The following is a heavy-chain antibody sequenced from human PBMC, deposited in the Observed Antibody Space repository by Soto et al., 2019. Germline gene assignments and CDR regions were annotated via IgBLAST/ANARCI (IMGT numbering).Heavy chain of an antibody. CDR2: ISSSSRYK. Sequence: PGGSLRLSCAASGFTFSTYSMNWVRQAPGKGLEWVSSISSSSRYKYYGDSLKGRFTISRDSSKNTVSLEMTSLRAEDTAVYYCAKGGRQWLVRSDFNYCGQGALVTVSS. D-gene: IGHD6-19*01. CDR3: AKGGRQWLVRSDFNY. V-gene: IGHV3-21*01. J-gene: IGHJ4*02. CDR1: GFTFSTYS.